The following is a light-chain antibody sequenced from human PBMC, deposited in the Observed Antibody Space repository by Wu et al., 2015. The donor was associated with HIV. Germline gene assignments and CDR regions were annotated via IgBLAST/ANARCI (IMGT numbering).Light chain of an antibody. J-gene: IGKJ2*01. Sequence: EIVLTQSPGTLSLSPGERATLSCRASQSVTSSYLGWYQQKPGQAPRLLIYGASTRAAGIPGRFSGSGSGTEFTLSISSMQSEDFAIYYCQQYNNWPYTFGQGTNLEIK. CDR3: QQYNNWPYT. CDR2: GAS. CDR1: QSVTSSY. V-gene: IGKV3D-15*01.